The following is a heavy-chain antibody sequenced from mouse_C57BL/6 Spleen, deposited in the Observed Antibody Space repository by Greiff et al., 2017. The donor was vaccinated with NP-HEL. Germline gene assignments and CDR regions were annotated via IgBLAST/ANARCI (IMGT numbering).Heavy chain of an antibody. CDR3: ARSYNYAMDY. CDR1: GYTFTDYN. V-gene: IGHV1-22*01. Sequence: EVKLQESGPELVKPGASVKMSCKASGYTFTDYNMHWVKQSHGKSLEWIGYINPNNGGTSYNQKFKGKATLTVNKSSSTAYMELRSLTSEDSAVYYCARSYNYAMDYWGQGTSVTVSS. J-gene: IGHJ4*01. CDR2: INPNNGGT. D-gene: IGHD1-3*01.